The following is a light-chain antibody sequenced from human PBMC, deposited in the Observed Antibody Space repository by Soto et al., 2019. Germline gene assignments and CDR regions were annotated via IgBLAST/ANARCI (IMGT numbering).Light chain of an antibody. J-gene: IGLJ2*01. V-gene: IGLV2-23*03. CDR1: SSDVGSYNL. Sequence: QSALTQPASVSGSPGQSITISCTGTSSDVGSYNLVSWYQQHPGKAPKLMIYEGNKRPSGVSNRFSASKSGNTASLTISGLQAEDEADYYCCSYAGSSTFVVFGGGTQRTVL. CDR3: CSYAGSSTFVV. CDR2: EGN.